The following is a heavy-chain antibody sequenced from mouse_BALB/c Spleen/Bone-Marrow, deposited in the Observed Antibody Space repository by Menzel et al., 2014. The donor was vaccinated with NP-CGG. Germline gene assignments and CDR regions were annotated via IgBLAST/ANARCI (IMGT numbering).Heavy chain of an antibody. V-gene: IGHV1-5*01. J-gene: IGHJ2*03. Sequence: VQLQQSGTVLARPGASVKMSCKASGYSFTSYWMYWIKQRPGQGLEWIGAIYPGNSGTSYNQNFKGKAKLTAVTSASTAYMELSSLTNEDSSVYYCTRSITTAVEFCYWGPGTRLTVSS. CDR3: TRSITTAVEFCY. CDR1: GYSFTSYW. D-gene: IGHD1-1*01. CDR2: IYPGNSGT.